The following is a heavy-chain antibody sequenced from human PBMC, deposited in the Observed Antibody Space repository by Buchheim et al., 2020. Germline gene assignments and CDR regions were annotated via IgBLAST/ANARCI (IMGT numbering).Heavy chain of an antibody. CDR3: ARGDSPMEFGY. CDR1: GGSISTYF. J-gene: IGHJ4*02. CDR2: IYHSGRT. Sequence: QVQLQESGPGLVKPSETLSLTCTVSGGSISTYFWSWIRQPPGKGLEWIGYIYHSGRTNYNPSLKSRVTISVDTSKNQFSLKLSSVTAGDTAIYYCARGDSPMEFGYWGRGAL. V-gene: IGHV4-59*01. D-gene: IGHD1-1*01.